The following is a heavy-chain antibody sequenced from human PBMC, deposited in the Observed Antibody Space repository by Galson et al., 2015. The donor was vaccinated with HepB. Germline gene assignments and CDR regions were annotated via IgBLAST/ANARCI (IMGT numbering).Heavy chain of an antibody. CDR1: GFMFSTYG. J-gene: IGHJ5*02. CDR3: ARSESFGEDVDVAFDP. D-gene: IGHD2-15*01. Sequence: SLRLSCASSGFMFSTYGMHWVRQAPGRGLEWVAVIFYDGSNRYYVDSVKGRFTISRDNSKNSLFLQMNSVRAEDTAIYYCARSESFGEDVDVAFDPCGQGTLVIVSS. V-gene: IGHV3-33*01. CDR2: IFYDGSNR.